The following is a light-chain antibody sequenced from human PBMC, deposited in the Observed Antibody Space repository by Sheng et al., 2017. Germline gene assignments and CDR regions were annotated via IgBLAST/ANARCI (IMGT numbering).Light chain of an antibody. CDR1: QSVSSNS. J-gene: IGKJ5*01. V-gene: IGKV3-20*01. Sequence: EIVLTQSPGTLSLSPGERATLSCGASQSVSSNSLAWYQQKPGQAPRLLIYGASSRATGIPDRFSGSGSGTDFTLTINRLEPEDFAVYYCQQYGNSPITFGHGTRLEIK. CDR3: QQYGNSPIT. CDR2: GAS.